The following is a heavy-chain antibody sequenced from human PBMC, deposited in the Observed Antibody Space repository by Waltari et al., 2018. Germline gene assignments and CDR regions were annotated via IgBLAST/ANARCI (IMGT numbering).Heavy chain of an antibody. CDR3: ARDREHSYGKYFDY. V-gene: IGHV4-59*01. D-gene: IGHD5-18*01. CDR1: GGSISTYY. J-gene: IGHJ4*02. CDR2: FYNSGST. Sequence: QVQLQESGPGLVKSSETLSLTCTVPGGSISTYYWSWIRQPPGKGLEWIGYFYNSGSTNYNPSLKSRVTMSVDTSKNLFSLKLSSVTAADTAVYYCARDREHSYGKYFDYWGQGILVTVSS.